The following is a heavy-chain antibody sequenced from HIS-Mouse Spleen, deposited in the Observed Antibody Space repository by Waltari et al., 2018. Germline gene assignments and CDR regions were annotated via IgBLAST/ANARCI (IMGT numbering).Heavy chain of an antibody. CDR1: GGSISRRCYY. CDR3: ARSPYYDFWSGYSDNWFDP. J-gene: IGHJ5*02. Sequence: QVQLQESGPGLVKPSQTLSLTCTVSGGSISRRCYYWSWLRQPPWKGLEWIGYIDYSGSTYYNPSLKSRVTISVDTSKNQFSLKLSSVTAADTVVYYCARSPYYDFWSGYSDNWFDPWGQGTLVTVSS. D-gene: IGHD3-3*01. V-gene: IGHV4-31*03. CDR2: IDYSGST.